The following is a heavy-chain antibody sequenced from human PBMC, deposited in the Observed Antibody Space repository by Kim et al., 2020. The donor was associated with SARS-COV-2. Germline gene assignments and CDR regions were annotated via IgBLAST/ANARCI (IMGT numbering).Heavy chain of an antibody. D-gene: IGHD3-10*01. V-gene: IGHV3-33*01. Sequence: GGSLRLSCAASGSSFSSHGMHWVRQAPGKGLEWLAVIWYDGSKKYYADSVKGRFTISRDNSKNTLYLQMNSLRPEDTAVYYCCRWFGLFSAFDVWGQGTMVTVSS. J-gene: IGHJ3*01. CDR3: CRWFGLFSAFDV. CDR2: IWYDGSKK. CDR1: GSSFSSHG.